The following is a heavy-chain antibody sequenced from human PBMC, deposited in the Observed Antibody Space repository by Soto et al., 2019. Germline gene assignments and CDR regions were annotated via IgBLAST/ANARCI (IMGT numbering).Heavy chain of an antibody. J-gene: IGHJ4*02. D-gene: IGHD2-15*01. CDR2: ISAYNGNT. Sequence: ASVKVSCKASGYTFTIYCISWVRQAPGQGLEWMGWISAYNGNTNYAQKLQGRVTMTTDTSTSTAYMELRSLRSDDTAVYYCARDPSYCSGGSCYWLPSFDYWGQGTLVTVSS. CDR1: GYTFTIYC. CDR3: ARDPSYCSGGSCYWLPSFDY. V-gene: IGHV1-18*01.